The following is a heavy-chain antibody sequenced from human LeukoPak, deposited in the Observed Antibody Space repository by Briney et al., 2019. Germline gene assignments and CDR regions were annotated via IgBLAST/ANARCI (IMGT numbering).Heavy chain of an antibody. CDR2: IRSKTNSYAT. Sequence: GGSLRLSCAASGFTFSGSAMHWVRQASGKGLEWVGRIRSKTNSYATVYAASVKGRFTISRDGSKNTAYLLMNSLKTEDTAVYYCTRLEDAFDIWGQGTMVTVSS. CDR1: GFTFSGSA. V-gene: IGHV3-73*01. CDR3: TRLEDAFDI. J-gene: IGHJ3*02.